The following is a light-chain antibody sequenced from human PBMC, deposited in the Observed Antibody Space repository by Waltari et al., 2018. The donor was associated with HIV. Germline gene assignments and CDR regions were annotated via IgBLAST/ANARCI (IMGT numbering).Light chain of an antibody. V-gene: IGLV1-44*01. CDR1: SSKLASNP. CDR2: SNN. J-gene: IGLJ1*01. CDR3: AAWDDSLNSYV. Sequence: QSVLTPPPSASGTPGQGVSLSCSGRSSKLASNPVNCYQPLPGTAPKLLIYSNNQRPSGVPDRFSGSKSGTSASLAISGLQSEDEADYYCAAWDDSLNSYVFGTGTKVTVL.